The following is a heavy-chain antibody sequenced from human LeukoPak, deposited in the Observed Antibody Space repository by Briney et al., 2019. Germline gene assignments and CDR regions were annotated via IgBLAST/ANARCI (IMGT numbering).Heavy chain of an antibody. V-gene: IGHV3-48*01. CDR1: GFPFSSYW. Sequence: GGSLRLSCVASGFPFSSYWMTWVRQAPGKGLEWVSYISSSSSTIYYADSVKGRFTISRDNAKNSLYLQMNSLRAEDTAVYYCATTHSGDYWGQGTLVTVSS. CDR2: ISSSSSTI. CDR3: ATTHSGDY. D-gene: IGHD2-15*01. J-gene: IGHJ4*02.